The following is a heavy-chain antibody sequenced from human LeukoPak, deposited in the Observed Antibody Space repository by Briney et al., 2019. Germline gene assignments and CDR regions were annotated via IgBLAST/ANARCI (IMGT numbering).Heavy chain of an antibody. CDR2: IYHSGTT. CDR1: GAFIRGGGVY. J-gene: IGHJ4*02. D-gene: IGHD5-12*01. V-gene: IGHV4-30-2*01. CDR3: ARGYSGYAKRDY. Sequence: SETLSLTCTVSGAFIRGGGVYWSWIRQPPGKGLEWIGYIYHSGTTYYSPSLKSRVTISIDTSKNQFSLKLRSVTAADTAVYYCARGYSGYAKRDYWGQGTLVTVSS.